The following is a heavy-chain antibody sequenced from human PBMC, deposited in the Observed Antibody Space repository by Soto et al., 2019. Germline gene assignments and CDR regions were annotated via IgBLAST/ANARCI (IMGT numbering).Heavy chain of an antibody. D-gene: IGHD1-1*01. J-gene: IGHJ4*02. Sequence: QVHLVQSGAEVKKPGASVKVSCKASGYTFTSYGITWVRQAPGQGREWMGWISAHNGNTDYAQKLQGRAIVTRDTATSTAYMELRGLRSDDTAVYYCARGRYGDYWGQGALVTVSS. CDR2: ISAHNGNT. V-gene: IGHV1-18*01. CDR1: GYTFTSYG. CDR3: ARGRYGDY.